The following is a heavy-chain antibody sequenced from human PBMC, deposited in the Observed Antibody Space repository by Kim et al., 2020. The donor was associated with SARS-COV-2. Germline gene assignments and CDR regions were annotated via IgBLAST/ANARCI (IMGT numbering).Heavy chain of an antibody. CDR3: ARGKVEAARPKRGYSYGLNDY. CDR1: GFTFSSYS. D-gene: IGHD5-18*01. V-gene: IGHV3-48*02. J-gene: IGHJ4*02. Sequence: GGSLRLSCAASGFTFSSYSMNWVRQAPGKGLEWVSYISSSSSTIYYADSVKGRFTISRDNAKNSLYLQMNSLRDEDTAVYYCARGKVEAARPKRGYSYGLNDYWGQGTLVTVSS. CDR2: ISSSSSTI.